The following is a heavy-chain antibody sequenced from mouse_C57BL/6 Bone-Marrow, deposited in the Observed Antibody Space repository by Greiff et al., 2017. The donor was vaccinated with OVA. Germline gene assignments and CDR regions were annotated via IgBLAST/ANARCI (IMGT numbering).Heavy chain of an antibody. CDR2: INPSSGYT. V-gene: IGHV1-4*01. J-gene: IGHJ3*01. Sequence: QVQLKESGAELARPGASVKMSCKASGYTFTSYTMHWVTQRPGPGLEWIGYINPSSGYTKYNQKFKDKATLTADKSSSTAYMQLSSLTSEDSAVYYWARVLLRAWFAYWGQGTLVTVSA. D-gene: IGHD1-1*01. CDR1: GYTFTSYT. CDR3: ARVLLRAWFAY.